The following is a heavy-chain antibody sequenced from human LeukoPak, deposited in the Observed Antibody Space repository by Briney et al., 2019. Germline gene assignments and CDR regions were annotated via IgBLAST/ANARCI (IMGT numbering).Heavy chain of an antibody. V-gene: IGHV3-48*03. CDR3: ARKLRSSAWGYLDY. J-gene: IGHJ4*02. D-gene: IGHD6-13*01. CDR1: GLTFPIAW. Sequence: GGSLRLSCATSGLTFPIAWMSWVRQSPGKGLEWVSYISSSGGTIYYADSVKGRFTISRDNAKNSVYLQMNSLRAEDTAVYYCARKLRSSAWGYLDYWWGGTLVTVSS. CDR2: ISSSGGTI.